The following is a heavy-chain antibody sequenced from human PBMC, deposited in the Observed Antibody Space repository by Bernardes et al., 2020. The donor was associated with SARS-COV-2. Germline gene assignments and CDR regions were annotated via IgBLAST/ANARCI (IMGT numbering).Heavy chain of an antibody. CDR1: GYTFSNYG. J-gene: IGHJ5*01. CDR2: ISASNANT. Sequence: ASVKVSCKTSGYTFSNYGISWVRQAPGQGLEWMGWISASNANTNYGHKVQGRVTMTTDTSTTTAYMELRSLRSDDTAVYYCGRDTLTNPNWIDSWGQGSLVTVSS. D-gene: IGHD2-2*01. V-gene: IGHV1-18*01. CDR3: GRDTLTNPNWIDS.